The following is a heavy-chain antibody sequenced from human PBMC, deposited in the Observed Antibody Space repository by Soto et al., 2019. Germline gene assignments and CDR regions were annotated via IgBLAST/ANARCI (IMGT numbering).Heavy chain of an antibody. D-gene: IGHD2-21*02. J-gene: IGHJ4*02. CDR1: GFTFSSYG. CDR3: AKDSRIVVVTAPYVY. Sequence: QVQLVESGGGVVQPGRSLRLSCAASGFTFSSYGMHWVRQAPGKGLEWVAVVSYDGNNKYYAESVEGRFTISRDNSKDTLCMQMTSLIAEDTAVYYCAKDSRIVVVTAPYVYWGQGTLVTASS. CDR2: VSYDGNNK. V-gene: IGHV3-30*18.